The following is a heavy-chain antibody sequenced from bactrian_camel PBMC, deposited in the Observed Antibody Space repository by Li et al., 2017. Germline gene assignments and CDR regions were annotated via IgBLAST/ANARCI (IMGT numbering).Heavy chain of an antibody. Sequence: QVQLVESGGGSVQAGGSLRLACAASENVSKYYMAWFRQAPGKEREGVAAIDHTGSPTYTYSVMGRFTISKDVVKNTLYLQMNSLKPEDTAMYYCAARQCNTGTYNYWGQGTQVTVS. CDR3: AARQCNTGTYNY. CDR1: ENVSKYY. V-gene: IGHV3S53*01. D-gene: IGHD5*01. CDR2: IDHTGSP. J-gene: IGHJ4*01.